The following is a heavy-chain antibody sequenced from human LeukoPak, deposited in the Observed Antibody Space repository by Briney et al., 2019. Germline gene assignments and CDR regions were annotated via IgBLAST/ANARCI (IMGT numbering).Heavy chain of an antibody. CDR2: IIPIFGTA. V-gene: IGHV1-69*13. J-gene: IGHJ4*02. CDR3: ARRVGADYHFDY. Sequence: ASVNVSCKASGGTFSSYAISWVRQAPGQGLEWMGGIIPIFGTANYAQKFQGRVTITADESTSTAYMELSSLRSEDTAVYYCARRVGADYHFDYWGQGTLVTVSS. CDR1: GGTFSSYA. D-gene: IGHD1-26*01.